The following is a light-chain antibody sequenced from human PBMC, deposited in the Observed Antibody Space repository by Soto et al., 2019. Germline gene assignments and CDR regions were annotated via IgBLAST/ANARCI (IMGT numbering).Light chain of an antibody. V-gene: IGLV2-14*01. J-gene: IGLJ1*01. CDR1: SADVGAYNY. CDR2: EVT. CDR3: SSYTSSKTLV. Sequence: QSALTQPASVSGSPGQSITISCAGTSADVGAYNYVSWYQQHPGKAPKLMIYEVTNRPSGVSYRFSGSKSGNTASLTISGLQAEDEADYYCSSYTSSKTLVFGTGAKVTVL.